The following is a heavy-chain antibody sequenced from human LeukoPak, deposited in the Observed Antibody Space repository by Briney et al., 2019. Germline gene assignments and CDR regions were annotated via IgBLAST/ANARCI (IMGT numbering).Heavy chain of an antibody. Sequence: GGSLRLSCAASGFTFSSYSMNWVRQAPGKGLEWVSSISSSSSYIYYADSVKGRFTISRDNAKNSLYLQMNSLRAEDTAVYFCATDPSTGYDWFDPWGQGTLVTVSS. CDR1: GFTFSSYS. V-gene: IGHV3-21*04. CDR3: ATDPSTGYDWFDP. J-gene: IGHJ5*02. D-gene: IGHD2-15*01. CDR2: ISSSSSYI.